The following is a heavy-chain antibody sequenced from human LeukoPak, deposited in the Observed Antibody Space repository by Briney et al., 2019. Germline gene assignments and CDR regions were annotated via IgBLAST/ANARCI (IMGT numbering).Heavy chain of an antibody. D-gene: IGHD2-15*01. CDR1: GYSLTSYW. J-gene: IGHJ4*02. CDR3: ARHLAVYCSGGSCYGPSPFDY. Sequence: GESLKISCKGSGYSLTSYWIGWVRPVPGKGLEWRGIIYPGDSDPRYSPPFQGQVTISPDKSISTAYLQWSSLKASDTAMYYCARHLAVYCSGGSCYGPSPFDYWGQGTLVTVSS. V-gene: IGHV5-51*01. CDR2: IYPGDSDP.